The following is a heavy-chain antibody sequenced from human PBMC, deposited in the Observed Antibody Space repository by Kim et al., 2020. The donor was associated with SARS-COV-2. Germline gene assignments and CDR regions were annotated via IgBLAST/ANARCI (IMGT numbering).Heavy chain of an antibody. Sequence: ASVKVSCKASGYTFTSYYMHWVRQAPGQGLEWMGIINPSGGSTSYAQKFQGRVTMTRDTSTSTVYMELSSLRSEDTAVYYCARGGWGAAAGIALWYWGQGTLVTVSS. CDR2: INPSGGST. D-gene: IGHD6-13*01. CDR3: ARGGWGAAAGIALWY. J-gene: IGHJ4*02. CDR1: GYTFTSYY. V-gene: IGHV1-46*01.